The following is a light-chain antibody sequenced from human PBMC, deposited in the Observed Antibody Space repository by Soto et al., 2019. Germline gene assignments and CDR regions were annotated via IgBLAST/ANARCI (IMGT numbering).Light chain of an antibody. V-gene: IGKV4-1*01. CDR1: QSVLYSSKNKNY. Sequence: DIVMTQSPDSLAVSLGERATINCKSSQSVLYSSKNKNYLVWYQQKPGQPPKLLIYWASTRESGVPDRFNGSGSGTDFSLTISSLQAEDVAVYYCQQYYSTPRTFGQGTKVEIK. CDR3: QQYYSTPRT. J-gene: IGKJ1*01. CDR2: WAS.